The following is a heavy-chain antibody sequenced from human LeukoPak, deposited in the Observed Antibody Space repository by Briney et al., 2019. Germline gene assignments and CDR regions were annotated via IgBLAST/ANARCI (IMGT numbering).Heavy chain of an antibody. D-gene: IGHD3-22*01. CDR3: TTYYYDSSGYTFPFDY. CDR1: GFTFSNAW. CDR2: IKSKTDGGTT. J-gene: IGHJ4*02. V-gene: IGHV3-15*07. Sequence: PGGSLRLSCAASGFTFSNAWMNWVRQAPGKGLEWVGRIKSKTDGGTTDYAAPVKGRFTISRDDSKNTLYLQVNSLKTEDTAVYYCTTYYYDSSGYTFPFDYWGQGTLVTVSS.